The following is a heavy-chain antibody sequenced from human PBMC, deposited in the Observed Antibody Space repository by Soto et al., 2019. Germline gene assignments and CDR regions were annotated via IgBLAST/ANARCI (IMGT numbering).Heavy chain of an antibody. D-gene: IGHD2-21*02. J-gene: IGHJ4*02. CDR2: IYYSGST. CDR1: GGSISSGGYY. Sequence: LSLTCTVSGGSISSGGYYWSWIRQHPGKGLEWIGYIYYSGSTYYNPSLKSRVTISVDTSKNQFSLKLSSVTAADTAVYYCARGIVVVTAILDYFDYWGQGTLVTVSS. CDR3: ARGIVVVTAILDYFDY. V-gene: IGHV4-31*03.